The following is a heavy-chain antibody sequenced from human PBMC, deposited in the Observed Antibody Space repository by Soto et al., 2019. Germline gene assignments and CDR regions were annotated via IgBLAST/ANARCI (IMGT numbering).Heavy chain of an antibody. CDR1: GFTFSSYA. CDR2: ISGSGGST. V-gene: IGHV3-23*01. CDR3: SIAARPSVQYYYYGMDV. Sequence: RLSCAASGFTFSSYAMSWVRQAPGKGLEWVSAISGSGGSTYYADSVKGRFTISRDNPKNTLYLQMNSLRAEDTAVYYCSIAARPSVQYYYYGMDVWGQGTTVTVSS. J-gene: IGHJ6*02. D-gene: IGHD6-6*01.